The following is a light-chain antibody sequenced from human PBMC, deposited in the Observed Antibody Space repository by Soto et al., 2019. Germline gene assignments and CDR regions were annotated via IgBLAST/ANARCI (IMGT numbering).Light chain of an antibody. Sequence: QAVVTQEPSLTVSPGGTVTLTCASSTGAVTSGHYPNWFQQKPGQAPRALIYLTSTKHSWTPARFSGSLRGGKAALTLSVVQAEDEAEYYCLLYYGGAWVFGGGTKVTVL. V-gene: IGLV7-43*01. CDR2: LTS. CDR1: TGAVTSGHY. CDR3: LLYYGGAWV. J-gene: IGLJ3*02.